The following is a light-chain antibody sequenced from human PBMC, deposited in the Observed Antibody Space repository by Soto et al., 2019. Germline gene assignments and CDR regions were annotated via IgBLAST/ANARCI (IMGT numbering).Light chain of an antibody. CDR1: QSISSY. CDR2: AAS. J-gene: IGKJ1*01. CDR3: QQSYSTPPT. V-gene: IGKV1-39*01. Sequence: DIQMTQSPSSLSASVGDRVTITCRASQSISSYLNWYQQKPGKAPKLLIYAASSLQSGVPSRFSGSGSGTDFTLTISSLQPEDFATYYCQQSYSTPPTFGQWTKVEI.